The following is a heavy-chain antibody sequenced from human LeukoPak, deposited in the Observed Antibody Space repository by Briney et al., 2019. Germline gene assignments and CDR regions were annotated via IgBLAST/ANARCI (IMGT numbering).Heavy chain of an antibody. CDR2: INHSGST. V-gene: IGHV4-34*01. D-gene: IGHD5-18*01. CDR1: GGSISSYY. J-gene: IGHJ3*02. CDR3: ARYSYGSDAFDI. Sequence: SETLSLTCTVSGGSISSYYWSWIRQPPGKGLEWIGEINHSGSTNYNPSLKSRVTISVDTSKNQFSLKLSSVTAADTAVYYCARYSYGSDAFDIWGQGTMVTVSS.